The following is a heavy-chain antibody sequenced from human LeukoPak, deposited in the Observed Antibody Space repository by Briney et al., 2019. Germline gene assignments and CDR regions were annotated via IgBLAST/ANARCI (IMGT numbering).Heavy chain of an antibody. CDR3: AKELSHYDILTGYYNGLTFGY. V-gene: IGHV3-23*01. CDR1: GFTFSSYA. J-gene: IGHJ4*02. Sequence: GGSLRLSCAASGFTFSSYAMSWVRQAPGKGLEWVSAISGSGGSTYYADSVKGRFTISRDNSKNTLYLQMNSLRAEDTAVYYCAKELSHYDILTGYYNGLTFGYWGQGTLVTVSS. D-gene: IGHD3-9*01. CDR2: ISGSGGST.